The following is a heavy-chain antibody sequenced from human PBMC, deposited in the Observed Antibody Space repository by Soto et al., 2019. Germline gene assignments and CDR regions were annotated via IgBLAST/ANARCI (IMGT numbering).Heavy chain of an antibody. V-gene: IGHV4-39*01. CDR3: ASSYGAYVSY. D-gene: IGHD4-17*01. Sequence: QLQLQESGPGLVKPSETLSLTCTVSGGSISSSTYYWGWIRQPPGKGLEWIGSIYYSGSTYYNPSPKSRFTISVDTSKNRFSLKLSSVTAADAAVYYCASSYGAYVSYWGQGTLVTVSS. J-gene: IGHJ4*02. CDR2: IYYSGST. CDR1: GGSISSSTYY.